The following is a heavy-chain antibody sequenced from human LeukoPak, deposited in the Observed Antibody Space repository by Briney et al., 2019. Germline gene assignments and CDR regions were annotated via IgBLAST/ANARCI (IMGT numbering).Heavy chain of an antibody. J-gene: IGHJ4*02. CDR3: ARDEFEYCTNGVCYSLLDY. CDR1: GFTFSSYG. D-gene: IGHD2-8*01. CDR2: IWYDGSNK. V-gene: IGHV3-33*01. Sequence: GSLRLSCAASGFTFSSYGMHWVRQDPGKGLEWVAVIWYDGSNKYYADSVKGRFTISRDNSKNTLYPQMNSLRAEDTAVYYCARDEFEYCTNGVCYSLLDYWGQGTLVTVSP.